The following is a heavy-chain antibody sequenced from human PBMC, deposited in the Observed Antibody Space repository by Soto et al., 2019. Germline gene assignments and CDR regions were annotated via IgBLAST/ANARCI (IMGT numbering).Heavy chain of an antibody. CDR1: GYTFTGYY. Sequence: ASVKVSCKASGYTFTGYYMHWVRQAPGQGLEWMGWINPNSGGTNYAQKFQGRVTVTRDTSISTAYMELSSLRSDDTAVYYCARAGVVVAATRIGWFDPWGQGTLVTVSS. CDR2: INPNSGGT. J-gene: IGHJ5*02. D-gene: IGHD2-15*01. CDR3: ARAGVVVAATRIGWFDP. V-gene: IGHV1-2*02.